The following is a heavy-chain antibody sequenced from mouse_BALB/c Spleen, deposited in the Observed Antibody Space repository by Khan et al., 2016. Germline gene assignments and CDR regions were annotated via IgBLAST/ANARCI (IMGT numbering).Heavy chain of an antibody. CDR1: GFTFSDYY. CDR2: ISDGGNYT. J-gene: IGHJ1*01. CDR3: ARGLDWCGDV. V-gene: IGHV5-4*02. Sequence: EVELVESGGGLVKPGGSLKLSCAASGFTFSDYYMYWVRQTPEKRLEWVATISDGGNYTYYPDSVKGRFTISRDNAKKNLYLQMSSLKSEDTAMYYCARGLDWCGDVWGAGTTVTVSS.